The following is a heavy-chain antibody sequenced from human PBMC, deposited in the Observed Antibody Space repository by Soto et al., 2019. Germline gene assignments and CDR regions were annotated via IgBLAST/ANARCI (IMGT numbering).Heavy chain of an antibody. CDR2: IYYSGST. CDR3: ARTHRGLVAVAALQY. Sequence: QVQLQESGPGLVQPSQTLSLTCTVSGGSISRGDYYWSWIRQPPGKGLEWIGYIYYSGSTRYNPSLKGRLPISVDTSENQFSLKLSSVTAADTAVYYCARTHRGLVAVAALQYWGQGIMVTVSS. CDR1: GGSISRGDYY. D-gene: IGHD2-21*02. V-gene: IGHV4-30-4*01. J-gene: IGHJ4*02.